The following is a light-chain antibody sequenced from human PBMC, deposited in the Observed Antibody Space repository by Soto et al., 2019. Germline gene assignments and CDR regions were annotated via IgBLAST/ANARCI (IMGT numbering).Light chain of an antibody. CDR2: AAS. Sequence: EIGMKESPSTLSVYPGERATLSCRPSQSVSGRLAWYQQKRGQVPRLLIHAASTRATGIPARFSGSGSGTEFTLTISSLQSEDFAGYYCQQYDSLPLTFGGGTK. J-gene: IGKJ4*01. CDR3: QQYDSLPLT. CDR1: QSVSGR. V-gene: IGKV3-15*01.